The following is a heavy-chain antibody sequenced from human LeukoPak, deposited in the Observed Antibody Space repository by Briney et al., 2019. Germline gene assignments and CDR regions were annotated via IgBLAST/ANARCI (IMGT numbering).Heavy chain of an antibody. CDR2: IYYSGST. Sequence: SETLSLTCTVSGGSISSSSYYWGWIRQPPGKGLEWIGSIYYSGSTYYNPSLKSRVTRSVDTSKNQFSLKLSSVTAADTAVYYCARWGAVGYCSSTSCSAGVDAFDIWGQGTMVTVSS. D-gene: IGHD2-2*01. CDR3: ARWGAVGYCSSTSCSAGVDAFDI. J-gene: IGHJ3*02. V-gene: IGHV4-39*01. CDR1: GGSISSSSYY.